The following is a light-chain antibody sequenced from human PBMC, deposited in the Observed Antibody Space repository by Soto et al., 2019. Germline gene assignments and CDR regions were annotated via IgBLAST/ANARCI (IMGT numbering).Light chain of an antibody. CDR3: QQRSNWPLT. Sequence: EIVLTQSPATLSLSPGERATLSCRASQSVSSYLAWYQQKPGQAPRLLIYDASNRATGIPARFSGSGSGTDFTIIISSLEPEDFAVYYCQQRSNWPLTFGGGTKVEIK. CDR1: QSVSSY. CDR2: DAS. V-gene: IGKV3-11*01. J-gene: IGKJ4*01.